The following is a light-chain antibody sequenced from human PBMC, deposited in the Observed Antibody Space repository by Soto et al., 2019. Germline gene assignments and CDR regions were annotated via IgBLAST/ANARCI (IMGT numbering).Light chain of an antibody. Sequence: ELVMTQSPSTLSLSPGERATLSCSASERLTGNSAWYQHRPGQAPRLLIYGASSRATGIPDRFSGSASGTDFTLTISRLEPEDFAVYYCQQYGSSPRTFGQGTKVDIK. V-gene: IGKV3-20*01. CDR3: QQYGSSPRT. CDR2: GAS. J-gene: IGKJ1*01. CDR1: ERLTGN.